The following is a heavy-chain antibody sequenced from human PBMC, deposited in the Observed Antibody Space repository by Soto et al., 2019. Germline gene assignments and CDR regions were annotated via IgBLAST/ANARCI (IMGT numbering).Heavy chain of an antibody. V-gene: IGHV2-70*11. J-gene: IGHJ4*02. CDR1: GFSLSSRGMS. D-gene: IGHD6-19*01. CDR3: ARTNTPTSGWYYFDY. CDR2: IDWDDDK. Sequence: SGPTLVNPTQTLTLTCTFSGFSLSSRGMSVSWIRQPPGKALEWLARIDWDDDKYYSTSLKTRLSISKDTSKNQVVLTVDNMDPVDTATYYCARTNTPTSGWYYFDYWGQGTLVTVSS.